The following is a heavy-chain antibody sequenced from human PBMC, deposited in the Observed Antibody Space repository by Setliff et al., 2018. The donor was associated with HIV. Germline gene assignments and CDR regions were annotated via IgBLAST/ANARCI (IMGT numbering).Heavy chain of an antibody. CDR2: VGSKANNYAT. V-gene: IGHV3-73*01. CDR1: GFTFSGSR. J-gene: IGHJ4*02. D-gene: IGHD3-3*02. CDR3: TAFKAGL. Sequence: GGSLRLSCAASGFTFSGSRMHWVRQASGKGLEWVGRVGSKANNYATMYAASVKGRFTVSRDDSKNTAYLQMDILKTEDTAVYYCTAFKAGLWGQGTLVTVSS.